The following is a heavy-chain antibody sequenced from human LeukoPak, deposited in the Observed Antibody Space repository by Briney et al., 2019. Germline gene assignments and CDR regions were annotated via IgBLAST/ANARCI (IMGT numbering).Heavy chain of an antibody. CDR3: AKHRGYSSSWFYYYGMDV. J-gene: IGHJ6*02. V-gene: IGHV3-23*01. CDR2: ISGSGGST. CDR1: GFTFSSYA. D-gene: IGHD6-13*01. Sequence: GGSLRLSCAASGFTFSSYAMSWVRQAPGKGLEWVSAISGSGGSTYYADSVKGRFTISRDNSKNTLYLQMNSLRAEDTAVYYCAKHRGYSSSWFYYYGMDVWGQGTTVTVSS.